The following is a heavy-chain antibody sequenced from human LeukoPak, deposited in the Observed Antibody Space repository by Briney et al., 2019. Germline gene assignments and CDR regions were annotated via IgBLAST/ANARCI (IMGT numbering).Heavy chain of an antibody. CDR2: IWYDGSSK. Sequence: PGGSLRLSCAASGFTFSSYGMHWVRQAPGKGLEWVAVIWYDGSSKYYADSVKGRFTISRDNSKNTLYLQMNSLRAEDTAVYYCARQYYDILTGYPLYYYGMDVWGQGTTVTVSS. J-gene: IGHJ6*02. CDR3: ARQYYDILTGYPLYYYGMDV. V-gene: IGHV3-33*01. CDR1: GFTFSSYG. D-gene: IGHD3-9*01.